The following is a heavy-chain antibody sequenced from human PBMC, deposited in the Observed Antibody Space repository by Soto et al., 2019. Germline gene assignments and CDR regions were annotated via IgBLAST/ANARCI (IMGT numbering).Heavy chain of an antibody. CDR2: IDPSDSYT. V-gene: IGHV5-10-1*01. J-gene: IGHJ6*02. CDR3: ARQKEDRSGSGSYYYYCGIDV. Sequence: GESLKISCKGSGYSFTSYWISWVRQMPGKGLGWMGRIDPSDSYTNYSPSFQGHVTISADKSIATAYLQWSGLEASDTAMYYWARQKEDRSGSGSYYYYCGIDVWGQGTTVTVSS. CDR1: GYSFTSYW. D-gene: IGHD3-10*01.